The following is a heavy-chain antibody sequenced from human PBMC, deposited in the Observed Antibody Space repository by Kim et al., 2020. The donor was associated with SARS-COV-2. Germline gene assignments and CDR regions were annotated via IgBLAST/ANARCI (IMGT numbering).Heavy chain of an antibody. CDR2: INHSGST. CDR3: ARGLRGRGYSGYDSWYFDL. CDR1: GGSFSGYY. J-gene: IGHJ2*01. V-gene: IGHV4-34*01. Sequence: SETLSLTCAVYGGSFSGYYWSWIRQPPGKGLEWIGEINHSGSTNYNPSLKSRVTISVDTSKNQFSLKLSSVTAADTAVYYCARGLRGRGYSGYDSWYFDLWGRGTLVTVSS. D-gene: IGHD5-12*01.